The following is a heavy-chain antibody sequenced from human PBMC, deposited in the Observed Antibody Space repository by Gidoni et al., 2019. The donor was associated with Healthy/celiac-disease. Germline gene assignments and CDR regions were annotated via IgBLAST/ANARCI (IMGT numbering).Heavy chain of an antibody. D-gene: IGHD3-3*01. V-gene: IGHV4-39*01. CDR2: IYYSGST. CDR3: ARRTIDYDFWSGEATPTLGDYGMDV. Sequence: QLQLQESGPGLVKPSETLSLPCTVSGGSISRSRYSLGWIRQPPGKGLEWIGSIYYSGSTYYYPSLKSRVNISVETSKNQFSLKLSSVTAADTAVYYCARRTIDYDFWSGEATPTLGDYGMDVWGQGTTVTVSS. CDR1: GGSISRSRYS. J-gene: IGHJ6*02.